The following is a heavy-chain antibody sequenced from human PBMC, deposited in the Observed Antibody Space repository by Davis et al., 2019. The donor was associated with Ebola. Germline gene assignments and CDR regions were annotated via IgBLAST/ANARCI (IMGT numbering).Heavy chain of an antibody. J-gene: IGHJ6*02. CDR3: ARVQYDFWSGRMDV. CDR2: SGNT. Sequence: MPSETLSLTCTVSGGSISRYYWSWIRQPPGKGLEWIGYSGNTNYNPSLKSRVTISIDTSKNQFSLNLSSVTAADTAVYYCARVQYDFWSGRMDVWGQGTTVTVSS. CDR1: GGSISRYY. V-gene: IGHV4-59*01. D-gene: IGHD3-3*01.